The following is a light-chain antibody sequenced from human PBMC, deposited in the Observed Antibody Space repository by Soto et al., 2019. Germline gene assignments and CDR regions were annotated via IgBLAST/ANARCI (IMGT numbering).Light chain of an antibody. V-gene: IGKV1-39*01. CDR3: QQSYSTPWT. J-gene: IGKJ1*01. CDR2: AAS. CDR1: QSISNY. Sequence: DIHMTQSPSSLSASVGDRVTITCRASQSISNYLNWYQQKPGKAPNLLIYAASSLQSGVPSRFSGSGSGTDFTLTISSLQPEDFATYYCQQSYSTPWTFGQGTKVDIK.